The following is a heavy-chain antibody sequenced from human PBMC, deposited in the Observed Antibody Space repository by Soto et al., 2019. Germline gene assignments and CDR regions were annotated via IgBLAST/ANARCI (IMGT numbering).Heavy chain of an antibody. J-gene: IGHJ3*01. CDR1: GFSVSNNY. Sequence: QLVESGGGLVQPGGSLRLSCADSGFSVSNNYMKWVRQAPGKGLEWVSLIYSGGSTYYADSVKGRFTISRDNSKNTLFLQMNSLRVEDTAVYYCARDRGYRWGQGTMVTVSS. D-gene: IGHD5-12*01. V-gene: IGHV3-66*01. CDR2: IYSGGST. CDR3: ARDRGYR.